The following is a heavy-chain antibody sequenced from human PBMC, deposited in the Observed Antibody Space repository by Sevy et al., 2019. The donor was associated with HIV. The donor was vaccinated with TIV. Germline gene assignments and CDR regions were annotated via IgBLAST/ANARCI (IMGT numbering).Heavy chain of an antibody. Sequence: SETLSLTCGVSGGSISSSNWWHWVRQPPGKGLEWIGEIYRSGSTNYNPSLKSRVTISVDNSKNQLSLQLNSVTAADTAVYYCARGFGTPGGFDPWGQGTLVTVSS. D-gene: IGHD3-10*01. CDR1: GGSISSSNW. J-gene: IGHJ5*02. CDR2: IYRSGST. V-gene: IGHV4-4*02. CDR3: ARGFGTPGGFDP.